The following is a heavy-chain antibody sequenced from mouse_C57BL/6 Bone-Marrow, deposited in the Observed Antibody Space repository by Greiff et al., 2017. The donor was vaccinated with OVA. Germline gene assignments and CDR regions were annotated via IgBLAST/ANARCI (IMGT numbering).Heavy chain of an antibody. D-gene: IGHD2-4*01. CDR3: ARGDDYDSDYYAMDY. CDR1: GFTFSSYA. J-gene: IGHJ4*01. V-gene: IGHV5-4*01. Sequence: EVQVVESGGGLVKPGGSLKLSCAASGFTFSSYAMSWVRQTPEKRLEWVATISDGGSYTYYPDNVKGRFTISRDNAKNNLYMQMSHLKSEDTAMYYCARGDDYDSDYYAMDYWGQGTSVTVSS. CDR2: ISDGGSYT.